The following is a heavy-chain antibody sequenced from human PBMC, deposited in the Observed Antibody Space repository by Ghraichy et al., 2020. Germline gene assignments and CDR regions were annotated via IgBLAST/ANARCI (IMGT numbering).Heavy chain of an antibody. J-gene: IGHJ4*01. Sequence: SETLSLTCVVSGGSLISSNWWSWVRQSPGKGLGGIGEIYHGGSATYNPSLKSRVTISIDKSNNQFSLKMTSVTAADTAVYYCARDSEDYGSGPPGWLGFDSWGQGTLVTVSS. D-gene: IGHD3-10*01. CDR3: ARDSEDYGSGPPGWLGFDS. CDR1: GGSLISSNW. V-gene: IGHV4/OR15-8*01. CDR2: IYHGGSA.